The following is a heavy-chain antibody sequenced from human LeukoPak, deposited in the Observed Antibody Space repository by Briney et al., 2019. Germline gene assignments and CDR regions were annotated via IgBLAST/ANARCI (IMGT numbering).Heavy chain of an antibody. D-gene: IGHD2-15*01. V-gene: IGHV1-18*01. CDR3: ARALGGYCSGGSCELDY. CDR1: GYTFTSYG. CDR2: ISAYNGNT. J-gene: IGHJ4*02. Sequence: ASVKVSCKASGYTFTSYGISWVRQAPGQGLEWMGWISAYNGNTNYAQKLQGRVTMTTDTSTSTAYMELSRLRSDDTAVYYCARALGGYCSGGSCELDYWGQGTLVTVSS.